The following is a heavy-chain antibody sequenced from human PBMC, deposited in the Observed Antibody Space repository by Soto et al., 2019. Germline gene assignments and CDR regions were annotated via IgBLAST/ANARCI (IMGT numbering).Heavy chain of an antibody. Sequence: SVTLSLTCTVSDGNISSYYWSWIRQPPGKGLEWIGYIYYSGSTNYNPSLKSRVTISVDTSKNQFSLKLSSVTAADTAVYYCARGSGGWYNYFDYWGQGTLVTVS. CDR2: IYYSGST. CDR3: ARGSGGWYNYFDY. J-gene: IGHJ4*02. D-gene: IGHD6-19*01. CDR1: DGNISSYY. V-gene: IGHV4-59*01.